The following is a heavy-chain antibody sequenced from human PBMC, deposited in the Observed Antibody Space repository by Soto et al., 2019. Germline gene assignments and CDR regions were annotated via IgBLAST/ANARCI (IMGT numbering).Heavy chain of an antibody. CDR2: ISYDGSNK. J-gene: IGHJ5*02. CDR3: AKDKNEWEPQNWFDP. Sequence: GGSLRLSCAASGFTFSSYGMHWVRQAPGKGLEWVAVISYDGSNKYYADSVKGRFTISRDNSKNTLYLQMNSLRAEDTAVYYCAKDKNEWEPQNWFDPWGQGTLVTVSS. CDR1: GFTFSSYG. V-gene: IGHV3-30*18. D-gene: IGHD1-26*01.